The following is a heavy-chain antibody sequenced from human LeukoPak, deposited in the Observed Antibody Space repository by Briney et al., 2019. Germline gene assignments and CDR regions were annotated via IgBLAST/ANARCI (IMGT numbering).Heavy chain of an antibody. D-gene: IGHD3-16*01. J-gene: IGHJ4*02. CDR1: GGTFSSYA. CDR2: IIPIFGTA. Sequence: SVKVSCKASGGTFSSYAISWVRQAPGQGLEWMGGIIPIFGTANYAQKFQGRVTITADVSTSTAYMELSSLRSEDTAVYYCAGLRFGGPSYNFDYWGQETLVTVSS. CDR3: AGLRFGGPSYNFDY. V-gene: IGHV1-69*13.